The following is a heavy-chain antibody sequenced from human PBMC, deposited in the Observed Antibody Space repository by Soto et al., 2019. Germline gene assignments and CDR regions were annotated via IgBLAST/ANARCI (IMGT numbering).Heavy chain of an antibody. CDR3: ARALLLPTRRTFDV. J-gene: IGHJ3*01. Sequence: QVQLQESGPGLVKPSETLSLTCTVSSGSINENYYWNWIRQYPGKGLEWIGYSFHTGTAHYNPSLESRVTLSISTSKIKFSLALTSVAASDSAIYYCARALLLPTRRTFDVWGQVPMVIVSS. D-gene: IGHD2-15*01. V-gene: IGHV4-59*01. CDR2: SFHTGTA. CDR1: SGSINENYY.